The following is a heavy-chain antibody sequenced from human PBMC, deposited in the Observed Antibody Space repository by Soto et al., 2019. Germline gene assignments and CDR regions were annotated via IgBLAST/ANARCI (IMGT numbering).Heavy chain of an antibody. CDR3: AKVRGSGTYGPYYYGMDV. D-gene: IGHD3-10*01. CDR2: INAGNGNT. J-gene: IGHJ6*02. CDR1: GYTFTSYA. V-gene: IGHV1-3*01. Sequence: GASVKVSCKASGYTFTSYAMHWVRQAPGQRLEWMGWINAGNGNTKYSQKFQGRVTITRDTSASTAYMELSSLRSEDTAVYYCAKVRGSGTYGPYYYGMDVWGQGTTVTVSS.